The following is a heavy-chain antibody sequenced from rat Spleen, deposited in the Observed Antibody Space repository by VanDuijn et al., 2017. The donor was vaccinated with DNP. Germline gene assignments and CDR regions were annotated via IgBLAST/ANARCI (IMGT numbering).Heavy chain of an antibody. CDR1: GFSLNIFH. Sequence: QVQLREAGPGLVQPSQTLSLTCTASGFSLNIFHVHWLRQPPGKGLEWMGVMWSDGDTSSNSALKSRLSITRDTSKSQVFLKMNRLQTEDTATYYCARGIPDFDYWGQGVMVTVSS. V-gene: IGHV2-32*01. J-gene: IGHJ2*01. CDR3: ARGIPDFDY. D-gene: IGHD2-2*01. CDR2: MWSDGDT.